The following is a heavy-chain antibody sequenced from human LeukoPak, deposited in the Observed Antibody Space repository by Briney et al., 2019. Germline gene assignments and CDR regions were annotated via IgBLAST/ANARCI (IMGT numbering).Heavy chain of an antibody. CDR2: IYYSGST. D-gene: IGHD3-22*01. J-gene: IGHJ1*01. CDR1: GGSISSSSYY. V-gene: IGHV4-39*01. Sequence: SETLSLTCTVSGGSISSSSYYWGWIRQPPGKGLEWIGSIYYSGSTYYNPSLKSRVTISVDTSKNQFSLKLSSVTAADTAVYYCARQVTAYYYDSSGYRSTPEYFQHWGQGTLVTVSS. CDR3: ARQVTAYYYDSSGYRSTPEYFQH.